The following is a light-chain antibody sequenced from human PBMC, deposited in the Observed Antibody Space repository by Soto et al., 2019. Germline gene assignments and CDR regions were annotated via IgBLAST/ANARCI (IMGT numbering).Light chain of an antibody. CDR2: DVS. J-gene: IGLJ1*01. CDR1: SSYVGGYKY. V-gene: IGLV2-14*03. CDR3: SSYTSSSSYV. Sequence: SVLTQPASVSGSPGQSITISCTGTSSYVGGYKYVSWYQQHPGKAPKLMIYDVSNRPSGVSNRFSGSKSGNTASLTISGLQSEDEADYYCSSYTSSSSYVFGSGTKVTVL.